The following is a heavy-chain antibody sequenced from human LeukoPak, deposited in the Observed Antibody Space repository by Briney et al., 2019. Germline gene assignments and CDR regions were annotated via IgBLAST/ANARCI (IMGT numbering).Heavy chain of an antibody. CDR2: IWYDGSNK. CDR3: AKGGPEWPGYCSSTSCYNYYYYYMDV. D-gene: IGHD2-2*02. Sequence: PGGPLRLSCAASGFTFSSYGMHWVRQAPGKGLEWVAVIWYDGSNKYYADSVKGRFTISRDNSKNTLYLQMNSLRAEDTAVYYCAKGGPEWPGYCSSTSCYNYYYYYMDVWGKGTTVTVSS. CDR1: GFTFSSYG. J-gene: IGHJ6*03. V-gene: IGHV3-33*06.